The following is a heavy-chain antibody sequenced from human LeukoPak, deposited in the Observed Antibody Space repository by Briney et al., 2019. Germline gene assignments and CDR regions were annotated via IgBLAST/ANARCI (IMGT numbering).Heavy chain of an antibody. V-gene: IGHV3-48*03. CDR1: GFTFRSYA. CDR3: ARAAYYYDSSAYPYWYFDL. Sequence: GGSLRLSCAASGFTFRSYAINWVRQAPGKGLEWVSFISSSGGTIYYADSVKGRFTISRDNAENSLYLQMNSLRAEGTAVYYCARAAYYYDSSAYPYWYFDLWGRGTLVTVSS. D-gene: IGHD3-22*01. CDR2: ISSSGGTI. J-gene: IGHJ2*01.